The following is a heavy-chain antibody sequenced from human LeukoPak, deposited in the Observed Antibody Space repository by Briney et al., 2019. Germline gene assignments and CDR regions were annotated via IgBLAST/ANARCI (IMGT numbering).Heavy chain of an antibody. CDR2: FDPEDGET. D-gene: IGHD2-2*01. Sequence: ASVKVSCKVSGYTLTELSMHWVRQAPGKGLEWMGGFDPEDGETIYAQKFQGRVTMTEDTSTDTAYMELSSLRSEDTAVYYCATESSSNRGYQLVWGVPRWFDPWGQGTLVTVSS. CDR1: GYTLTELS. J-gene: IGHJ5*02. V-gene: IGHV1-24*01. CDR3: ATESSSNRGYQLVWGVPRWFDP.